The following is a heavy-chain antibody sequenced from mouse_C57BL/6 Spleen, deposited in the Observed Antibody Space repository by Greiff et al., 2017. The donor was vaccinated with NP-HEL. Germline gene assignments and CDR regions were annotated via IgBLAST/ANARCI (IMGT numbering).Heavy chain of an antibody. CDR2: IHPNSGST. D-gene: IGHD2-2*01. Sequence: QVQLQQSGAELVKPGASVKLSCKASGYTFTSYWMHWVKQRPGQGLEWIGMIHPNSGSTNYNEKFKSKATLTVDKSSSTAYMQLSSLTSEDSAVYYCARDGYDGARFAYWGQGTLVTVSA. J-gene: IGHJ3*01. V-gene: IGHV1-64*01. CDR3: ARDGYDGARFAY. CDR1: GYTFTSYW.